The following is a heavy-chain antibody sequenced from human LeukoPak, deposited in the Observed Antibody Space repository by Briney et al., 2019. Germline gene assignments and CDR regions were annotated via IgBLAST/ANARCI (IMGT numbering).Heavy chain of an antibody. Sequence: GGSLRLSCAASGFSFSKYGLHWVRQAPGKGLQWVAMIWYDESQRYYVDSVKGRFTISRDSSKNTMFLQMNSLTDEDTAVYYCAIENFDSGGPGSGSPAFDIWGQGTMVSVSS. CDR3: AIENFDSGGPGSGSPAFDI. CDR2: IWYDESQR. CDR1: GFSFSKYG. J-gene: IGHJ3*02. V-gene: IGHV3-30*02. D-gene: IGHD3-22*01.